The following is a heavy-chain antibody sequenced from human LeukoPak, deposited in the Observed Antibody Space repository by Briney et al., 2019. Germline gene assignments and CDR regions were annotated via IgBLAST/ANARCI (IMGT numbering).Heavy chain of an antibody. D-gene: IGHD1-26*01. CDR1: GGSISSSSYY. CDR2: IYYSGST. V-gene: IGHV4-39*01. J-gene: IGHJ3*02. Sequence: SETLSLTCTVSGGSISSSSYYWGWNRQPPGKGLEWIGSIYYSGSTYYNPSLKSRVTISVDTSKNQFSLKLSSVTAADTAVYYCARRGAWELHDAFDIWGQGTMVTVPS. CDR3: ARRGAWELHDAFDI.